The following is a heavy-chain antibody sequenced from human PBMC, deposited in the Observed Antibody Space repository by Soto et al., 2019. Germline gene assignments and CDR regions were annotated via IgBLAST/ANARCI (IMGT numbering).Heavy chain of an antibody. J-gene: IGHJ5*02. V-gene: IGHV3-48*03. Sequence: PGGSLRLSCAASGFTFSSYEMNWVRQAPGKGLEWVSYISSSGSTIYYADSVKGRFTISRDNAKNSLYLQMNSLRAEDTAVYYCARVCLFCTGGSCYRWFDPWGQGTLVTVYS. CDR2: ISSSGSTI. CDR1: GFTFSSYE. CDR3: ARVCLFCTGGSCYRWFDP. D-gene: IGHD2-15*01.